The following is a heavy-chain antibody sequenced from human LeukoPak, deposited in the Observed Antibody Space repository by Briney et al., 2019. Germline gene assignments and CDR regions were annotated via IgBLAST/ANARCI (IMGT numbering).Heavy chain of an antibody. CDR3: ARDRHSGSSPPMAID. CDR2: IIPIFGTA. V-gene: IGHV1-69*01. Sequence: VASVKVSCKASGGTFSSYAISWVRQAPGQGLEWMGGIIPIFGTANYAQKFQGRVTITADESTSTAYMELSSLRSEDTAVYYCARDRHSGSSPPMAIDWGQGTLVTVSS. D-gene: IGHD6-13*01. CDR1: GGTFSSYA. J-gene: IGHJ4*02.